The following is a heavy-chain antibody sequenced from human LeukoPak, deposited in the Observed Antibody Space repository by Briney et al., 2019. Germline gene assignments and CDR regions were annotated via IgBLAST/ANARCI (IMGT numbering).Heavy chain of an antibody. J-gene: IGHJ4*02. V-gene: IGHV3-30*18. D-gene: IGHD3-22*01. CDR1: GFTFSSYG. Sequence: AGGSLRLSCAASGFTFSSYGMHWVRQAPGKGLEWVAVISHDGSNKYYADSVKGRFTISRDNSKNMLYLQMNSLRPEDTAMYYCANENYFDTSGYIDNWGQGTLVTVSS. CDR2: ISHDGSNK. CDR3: ANENYFDTSGYIDN.